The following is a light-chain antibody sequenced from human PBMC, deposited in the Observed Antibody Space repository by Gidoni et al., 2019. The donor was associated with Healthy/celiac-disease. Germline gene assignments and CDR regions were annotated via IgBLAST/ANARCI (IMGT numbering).Light chain of an antibody. CDR3: QHRYSTLWT. CDR2: AAS. J-gene: IGKJ4*01. Sequence: DIQMTQSPSSLSASVGDRVTITCRASQSISSYLNWYQQKPGKAPKLLIYAASSLQSGVPSRFSGSGSGTDFTLTISRLQPEDFATYYCQHRYSTLWTFGGGTKVEIK. CDR1: QSISSY. V-gene: IGKV1-39*01.